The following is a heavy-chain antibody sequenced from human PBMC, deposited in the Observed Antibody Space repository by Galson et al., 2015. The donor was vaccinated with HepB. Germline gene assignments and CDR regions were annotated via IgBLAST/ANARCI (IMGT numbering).Heavy chain of an antibody. V-gene: IGHV3-15*01. D-gene: IGHD3-16*02. Sequence: SLRLSCAASGFTFSHAWMNWVRQAPGKGLEWVGRIKSRTDGGTTEYAAPVKGRFTISRDDAKSTVSLQMNSLKTEDTAVYYCTTDPYYDYVWGSYRYTPNWFDPWGQGTLVTVSS. CDR3: TTDPYYDYVWGSYRYTPNWFDP. CDR1: GFTFSHAW. CDR2: IKSRTDGGTT. J-gene: IGHJ5*02.